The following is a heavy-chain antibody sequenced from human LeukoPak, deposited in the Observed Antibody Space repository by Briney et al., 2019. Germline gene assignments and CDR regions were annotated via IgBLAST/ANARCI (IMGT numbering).Heavy chain of an antibody. Sequence: GGSLRLSCAASGFTFSSYSMNWVRQAPGKGLEWVSYISSSSSTIYYADSVKGRFTISRDNAKNSLYLQMNSLRAEDTAVYYCARDPRPTVTSERYFDYWGQGTLVTVSS. V-gene: IGHV3-48*04. CDR2: ISSSSSTI. D-gene: IGHD4-17*01. CDR3: ARDPRPTVTSERYFDY. J-gene: IGHJ4*02. CDR1: GFTFSSYS.